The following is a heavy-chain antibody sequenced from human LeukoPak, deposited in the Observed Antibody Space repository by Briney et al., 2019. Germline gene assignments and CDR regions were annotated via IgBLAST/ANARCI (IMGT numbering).Heavy chain of an antibody. D-gene: IGHD3-10*01. Sequence: SETLSLTCTVSGGSISSSSYYWGWIRQPPGKGLEWTGSIYYSGSTYSNPSLQSRVTISVDTSKNQFSLKLSSVTAADTAVYYCARGINTMVPGVISAHYYYYYYYMDVWGKGTTVTISS. CDR3: ARGINTMVPGVISAHYYYYYYYMDV. J-gene: IGHJ6*03. V-gene: IGHV4-39*01. CDR2: IYYSGST. CDR1: GGSISSSSYY.